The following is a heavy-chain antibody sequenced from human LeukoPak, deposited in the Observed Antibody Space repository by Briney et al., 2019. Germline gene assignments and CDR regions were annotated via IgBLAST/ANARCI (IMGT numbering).Heavy chain of an antibody. CDR1: GYTFTNYG. V-gene: IGHV1-46*01. D-gene: IGHD3-10*01. CDR3: ARGISVTMARGEADY. J-gene: IGHJ4*02. Sequence: ASVKVSCKASGYTFTNYGISWVRQAPGQGLEWMGIINPSGGSTSYAQKFQGRVTMTRDTSTSTVYMELSSLRSEDTAVYYCARGISVTMARGEADYWGQGTLVTVSS. CDR2: INPSGGST.